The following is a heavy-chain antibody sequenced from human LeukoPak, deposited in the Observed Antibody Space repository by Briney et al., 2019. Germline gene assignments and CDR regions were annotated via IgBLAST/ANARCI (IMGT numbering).Heavy chain of an antibody. J-gene: IGHJ4*02. CDR2: IIPIFGTA. CDR1: GGTSSSYA. Sequence: SVKVSCKASGGTSSSYAISWVRQAPGQGLEWMGGIIPIFGTANYAQKFQGRVTITADESTSTAYMELSSLRSEDTAVYHCARSSLYSSSWYEPPSLGEDYWGQGTLVTVSS. V-gene: IGHV1-69*01. CDR3: ARSSLYSSSWYEPPSLGEDY. D-gene: IGHD6-13*01.